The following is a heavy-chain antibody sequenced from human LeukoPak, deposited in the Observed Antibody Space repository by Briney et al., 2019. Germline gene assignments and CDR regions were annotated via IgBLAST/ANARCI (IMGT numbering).Heavy chain of an antibody. V-gene: IGHV4-59*01. Sequence: SETLSLTCTVSGGSISSYYWSWIRQPPGKGLEWIGYIYYSGSTNYNPSLKSRVTISVDTSKNQFSLKLSSVTAADTAVYYCARETGIAAARTFGYWGQGTLVTVSS. D-gene: IGHD6-13*01. CDR2: IYYSGST. J-gene: IGHJ4*02. CDR3: ARETGIAAARTFGY. CDR1: GGSISSYY.